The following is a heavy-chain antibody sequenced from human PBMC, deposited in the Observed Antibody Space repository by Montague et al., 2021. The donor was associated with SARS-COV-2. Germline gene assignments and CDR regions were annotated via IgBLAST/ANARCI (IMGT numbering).Heavy chain of an antibody. CDR1: GGSINSDCYY. V-gene: IGHV4-39*01. J-gene: IGHJ4*02. CDR3: VRHGYGPVFLNDY. D-gene: IGHD5-18*01. Sequence: SETLSLTCSVSGGSINSDCYYWSRIPPPPGMTLVWVGSDNYSGNFHPTLNLQSRVAISVDPSKIQLSLNASAATAADTSVYYCVRHGYGPVFLNDYWGQGTLVTVSS. CDR2: DNYSGNF.